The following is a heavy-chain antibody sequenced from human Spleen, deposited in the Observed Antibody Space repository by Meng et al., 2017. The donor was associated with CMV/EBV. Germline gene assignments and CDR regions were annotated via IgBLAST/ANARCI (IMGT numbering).Heavy chain of an antibody. CDR3: ARFNELFLTKYNWFDP. D-gene: IGHD4-11*01. J-gene: IGHJ5*02. CDR1: GFTFSDHY. Sequence: GGSLRLSCAASGFTFSDHYMDWVRQAPGKGLEWVGRTRNKANSYTTEYAASVKGRFTISRDDSKNSLYLQMNSLKTEDTAVYYCARFNELFLTKYNWFDPWGQGTLVTVSS. CDR2: TRNKANSYTT. V-gene: IGHV3-72*01.